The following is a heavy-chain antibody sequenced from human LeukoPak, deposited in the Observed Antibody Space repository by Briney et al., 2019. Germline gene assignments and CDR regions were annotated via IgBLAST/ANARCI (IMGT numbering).Heavy chain of an antibody. V-gene: IGHV4-30-2*01. J-gene: IGHJ3*02. Sequence: TSETLSLTCAVSGGSISSGGYSWSWIRQPPGKGLEWIGYIYHSGSTYYNPFLKSRVTISVDRSKNQFSLKLSSVTAADTAVYYCARGAGLNAFDIWGQGTMVTVSS. CDR3: ARGAGLNAFDI. CDR1: GGSISSGGYS. D-gene: IGHD6-19*01. CDR2: IYHSGST.